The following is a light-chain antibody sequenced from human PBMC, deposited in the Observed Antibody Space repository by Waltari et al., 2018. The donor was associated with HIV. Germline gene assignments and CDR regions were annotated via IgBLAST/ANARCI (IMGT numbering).Light chain of an antibody. CDR3: SSYGGSNNHVV. V-gene: IGLV2-8*01. CDR1: SSDVGGYNY. Sequence: QSALTQPPSASGSPGQSVTISCTGTSSDVGGYNYVSWYQQHPGKAPKLIIYGVSKRPSGVPDRCSGSKSGNTASLTVSGLQAEDEADYYCSSYGGSNNHVVFGGGTKLTVL. J-gene: IGLJ2*01. CDR2: GVS.